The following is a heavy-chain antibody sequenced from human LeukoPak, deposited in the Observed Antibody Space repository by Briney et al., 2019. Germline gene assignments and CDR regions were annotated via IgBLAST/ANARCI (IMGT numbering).Heavy chain of an antibody. V-gene: IGHV1-8*03. CDR1: GYTFTSYD. J-gene: IGHJ3*02. Sequence: ASVKVSCKASGYTFTSYDINWVRQATGQGLEWMGWMNPNSGNTGYAQKFQGRVTITRNTSISTAYMELSSLRSEDTAVYYCARGLVATRHLEDAFDIWGQGTMVTVSS. D-gene: IGHD5-12*01. CDR2: MNPNSGNT. CDR3: ARGLVATRHLEDAFDI.